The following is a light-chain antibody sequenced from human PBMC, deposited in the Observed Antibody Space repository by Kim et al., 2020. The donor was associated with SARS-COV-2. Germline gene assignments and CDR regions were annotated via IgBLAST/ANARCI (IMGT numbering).Light chain of an antibody. CDR3: QQYNNWPLT. J-gene: IGKJ4*01. CDR2: GAS. V-gene: IGKV3-15*01. Sequence: VSPGERATLSCRSSQSVSSNLAWYQQKPGQAPRLLIYGASTRATGIPARFSGSGSGTEFTLTISSLQSEDFAVYYCQQYNNWPLTFGGGTKVDIK. CDR1: QSVSSN.